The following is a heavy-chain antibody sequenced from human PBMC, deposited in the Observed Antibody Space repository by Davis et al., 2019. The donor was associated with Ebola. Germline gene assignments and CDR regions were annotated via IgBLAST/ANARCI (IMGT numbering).Heavy chain of an antibody. CDR3: ARERHLGATYFDY. V-gene: IGHV1-69*13. D-gene: IGHD1-26*01. CDR1: GGTFSSYA. Sequence: SVKVSCKASGGTFSSYAISWVRQAPGQGLEWMGGIIPILGTANYAQKFQGRVTITADESTSTAYMELSSLRSEDTAVYYCARERHLGATYFDYWGQGTLVTVSS. J-gene: IGHJ4*02. CDR2: IIPILGTA.